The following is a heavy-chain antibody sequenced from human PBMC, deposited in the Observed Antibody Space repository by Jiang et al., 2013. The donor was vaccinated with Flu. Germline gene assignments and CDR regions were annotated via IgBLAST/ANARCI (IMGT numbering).Heavy chain of an antibody. Sequence: SGAEVKKPGASVKVSCKASNYNFMSGGIAWVRLAPGQGLEWMGWMSTYNGDTNYAQKFEGRVTMTRDTSTSIAYMEVKSLRLDDTAVYFCARRAPGWYFDLWGRGTQVTVSS. CDR2: MSTYNGDT. CDR3: ARRAPGWYFDL. CDR1: NYNFMSGG. J-gene: IGHJ2*01. V-gene: IGHV1-18*01.